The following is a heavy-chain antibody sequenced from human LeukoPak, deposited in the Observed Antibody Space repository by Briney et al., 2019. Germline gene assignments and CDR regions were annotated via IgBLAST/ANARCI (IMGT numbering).Heavy chain of an antibody. Sequence: PGGSLRLSCAASGFTFRSYGMHWVRQAPGKGLEWVAVVWYDGNYKYYADSVKGRFIISRDNSNDTLFLQMDNLRADDTAVYYCARDQTPSVQAPEMMTFDPWGQGTLVTVSS. CDR1: GFTFRSYG. CDR3: ARDQTPSVQAPEMMTFDP. V-gene: IGHV3-33*01. CDR2: VWYDGNYK. J-gene: IGHJ5*02. D-gene: IGHD1-14*01.